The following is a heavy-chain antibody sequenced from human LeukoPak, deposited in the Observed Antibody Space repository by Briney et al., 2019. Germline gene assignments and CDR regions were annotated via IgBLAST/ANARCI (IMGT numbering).Heavy chain of an antibody. D-gene: IGHD6-19*01. CDR1: GFTFSHHH. CDR2: IALDGSRK. J-gene: IGHJ4*02. V-gene: IGHV3-30*03. CDR3: ARDQGDASGWFFDF. Sequence: GGSLRLSCAASGFTFSHHHIHWVRQAPGKGLEWVTVIALDGSRKIYADSVKGRFTISRDNSKNTVSLQMNSLGVEDTAVYYCARDQGDASGWFFDFWGQGARVIVSS.